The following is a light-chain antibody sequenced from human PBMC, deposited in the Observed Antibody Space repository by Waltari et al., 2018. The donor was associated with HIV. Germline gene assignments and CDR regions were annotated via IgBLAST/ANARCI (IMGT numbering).Light chain of an antibody. V-gene: IGLV1-51*01. J-gene: IGLJ2*01. CDR3: GTWDRSLGSVL. Sequence: QSVLTQPPSVSAAPGQKVTISCTGSSPNIGSNRVFWYQQLPGTAPKLLIYANTTRPSGVPHSFSGSQSGPFAPPAIPGLQTGDAAYYYFGTWDRSLGSVLFVGGTKLTVL. CDR1: SPNIGSNR. CDR2: ANT.